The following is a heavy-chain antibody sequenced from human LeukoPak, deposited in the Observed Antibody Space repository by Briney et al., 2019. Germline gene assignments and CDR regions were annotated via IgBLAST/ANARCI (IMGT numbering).Heavy chain of an antibody. V-gene: IGHV3-23*01. J-gene: IGHJ4*02. Sequence: PGGSLRLSCAASGFTFSSYAMSWVRQAPGKGLEWVSAISVSGNTYHADSVKGRCTISRDSSKNTLYLQMNRLRAEDAAVYYCAKAPVTTCSGAYCYPFDYWGQGTLVTVSS. CDR3: AKAPVTTCSGAYCYPFDY. D-gene: IGHD2-21*01. CDR1: GFTFSSYA. CDR2: ISVSGNT.